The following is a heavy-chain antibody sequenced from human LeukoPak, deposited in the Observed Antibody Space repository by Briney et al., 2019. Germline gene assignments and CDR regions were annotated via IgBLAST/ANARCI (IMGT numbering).Heavy chain of an antibody. J-gene: IGHJ4*02. CDR3: AREWELPDT. D-gene: IGHD1-26*01. Sequence: PGGSLRLSCAASGFTLSNHWMIWVRQAPGKGLECVANIKQDGTEKYYLDSVKGRFTISRDNAKNSLYLQMNSLRVEDTAAYYCAREWELPDTWGQGTLVTVSS. V-gene: IGHV3-7*01. CDR1: GFTLSNHW. CDR2: IKQDGTEK.